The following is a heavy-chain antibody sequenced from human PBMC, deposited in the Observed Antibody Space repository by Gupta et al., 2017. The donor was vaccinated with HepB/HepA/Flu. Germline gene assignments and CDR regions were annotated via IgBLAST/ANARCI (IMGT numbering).Heavy chain of an antibody. D-gene: IGHD3-10*01. Sequence: QVQLVESGGGVVQPGRSLRLSCAASGFTFSSYGMHWVRQAPGKGLEWVAIISYDGSNKYYADSVKGRFTISRDNSKNTLYLQMNNLRAEDTAVYYGAKEGGVYYYGSGSYHFDYWGQGTRGTVSS. J-gene: IGHJ4*02. CDR1: GFTFSSYG. CDR3: AKEGGVYYYGSGSYHFDY. V-gene: IGHV3-30*18. CDR2: ISYDGSNK.